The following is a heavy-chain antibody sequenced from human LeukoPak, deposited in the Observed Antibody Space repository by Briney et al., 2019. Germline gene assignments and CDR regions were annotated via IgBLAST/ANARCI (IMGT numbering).Heavy chain of an antibody. CDR3: ARGGAGYAFDY. CDR2: ISSGGTP. D-gene: IGHD5-12*01. V-gene: IGHV3-66*02. J-gene: IGHJ4*02. CDR1: GFTFSDYY. Sequence: GGSLRLSRAASGFTFSDYYMSWVRQAPGKGLEWVSVISSGGTPYYADSVKGRFTISRDSSENTLYLQMHSLRAEDTAVYYCARGGAGYAFDYWGQGTLVTVSS.